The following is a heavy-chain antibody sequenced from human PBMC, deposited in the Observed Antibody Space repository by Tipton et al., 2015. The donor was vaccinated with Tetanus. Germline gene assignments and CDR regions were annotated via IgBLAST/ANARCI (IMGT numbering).Heavy chain of an antibody. V-gene: IGHV4-59*01. CDR1: GGSISSYY. Sequence: TLSLTCTVSGGSISSYYWSWIRQPPGKGLEWIGYIYYSGSTNYNPSLQSRVTISVDTSKNQFSLKLSSVTAADTAVYYCARGSIVHYDFWRPYEPGCNAFDIWGQGTMVTVSS. CDR3: ARGSIVHYDFWRPYEPGCNAFDI. J-gene: IGHJ3*02. D-gene: IGHD3-3*01. CDR2: IYYSGST.